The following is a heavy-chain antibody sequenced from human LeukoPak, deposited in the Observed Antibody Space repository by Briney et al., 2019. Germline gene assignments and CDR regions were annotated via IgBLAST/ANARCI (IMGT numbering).Heavy chain of an antibody. J-gene: IGHJ4*02. CDR2: ISGSRTTI. CDR3: AGGSGTYYNFDF. CDR1: GFTFSDYN. Sequence: GGSLRLSCAASGFTFSDYNMSWIRLAPGKGLEWLSYISGSRTTIYYADSVKGRFTISRDNAKDSLYLQMNNLRAEDTAVYYCAGGSGTYYNFDFWGQGTLVTVSS. D-gene: IGHD3-10*01. V-gene: IGHV3-11*01.